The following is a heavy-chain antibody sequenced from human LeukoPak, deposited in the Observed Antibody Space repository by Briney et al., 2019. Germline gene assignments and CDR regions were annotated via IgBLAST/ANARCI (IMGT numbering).Heavy chain of an antibody. Sequence: SETLSLTCAVYGGSFSGYYWSWIRQPPGKGLEWIGEVNHSGSTNYNPSLKSRVTISVDTSKNQFSLKLSSVTAADTAVYYCARGAAIDYWGQGTLVTVSS. D-gene: IGHD2-2*02. V-gene: IGHV4-34*01. CDR1: GGSFSGYY. CDR3: ARGAAIDY. J-gene: IGHJ4*02. CDR2: VNHSGST.